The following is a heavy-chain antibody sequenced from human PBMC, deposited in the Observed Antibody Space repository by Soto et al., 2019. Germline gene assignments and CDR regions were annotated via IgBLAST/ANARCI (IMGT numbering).Heavy chain of an antibody. CDR2: ISGSGGST. J-gene: IGHJ4*02. D-gene: IGHD3-22*01. CDR3: AGYEGYETYYYDSSGYRSLDY. CDR1: GFTFSSYA. V-gene: IGHV3-23*01. Sequence: GGSLRLSCAASGFTFSSYAMSWVRQAPGKGLEWVSAISGSGGSTYYADSVKGRFTISRDNSKNTLYLQMNSLRAEDTAVYYCAGYEGYETYYYDSSGYRSLDYWGQGTLVTVSS.